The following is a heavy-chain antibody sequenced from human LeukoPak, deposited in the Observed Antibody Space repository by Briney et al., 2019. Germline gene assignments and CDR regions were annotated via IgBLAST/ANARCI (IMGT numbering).Heavy chain of an antibody. V-gene: IGHV1-3*01. Sequence: ASVKVSCKASGYTFTSYAMHWVRQAPGQRLEWMGWINAGNGNTKYSQKFQGRVTITRDTSASTAYMELSSLRSEDTAVYHCARAGTTVTDFDYWGQGTLVTVSS. CDR1: GYTFTSYA. J-gene: IGHJ4*02. CDR3: ARAGTTVTDFDY. D-gene: IGHD4-17*01. CDR2: INAGNGNT.